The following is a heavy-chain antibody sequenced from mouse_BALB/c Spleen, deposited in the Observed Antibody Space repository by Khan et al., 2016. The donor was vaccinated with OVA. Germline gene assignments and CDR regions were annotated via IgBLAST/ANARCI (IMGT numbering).Heavy chain of an antibody. CDR1: GDSITSGS. D-gene: IGHD2-14*01. J-gene: IGHJ2*01. Sequence: EVQLQESGPSLVKPSQTLSLTCSVTGDSITSGSWNWIRKFPGIKLDYMGYITSRGSTYYHPSLKSRISITRDTSKNQYFLQLNSVTTEDTATYYCARWNYRYDGYFDYWGQGTTLTVPS. V-gene: IGHV3-8*02. CDR2: ITSRGST. CDR3: ARWNYRYDGYFDY.